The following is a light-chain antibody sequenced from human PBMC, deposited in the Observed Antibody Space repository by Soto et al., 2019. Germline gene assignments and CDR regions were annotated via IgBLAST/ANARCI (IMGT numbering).Light chain of an antibody. CDR3: QQYDNVPRT. CDR2: DAS. CDR1: QDIRKY. Sequence: DTQMTQSPSSLSASIGDRVTITCQASQDIRKYLNWYQQKPGIAPKLLIYDASNLKTGVPSRFSGGGSGTHFIFTISSLQPEDIGTYYCQQYDNVPRTFGQGTKVELK. J-gene: IGKJ1*01. V-gene: IGKV1-33*01.